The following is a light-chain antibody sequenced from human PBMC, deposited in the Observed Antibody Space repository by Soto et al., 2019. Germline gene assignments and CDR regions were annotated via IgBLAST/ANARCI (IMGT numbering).Light chain of an antibody. Sequence: QSALTQPASACGSPGQAITISCTGSSSDVGSYKLVSWHQQYPGKAPKLMIHEGSKRPSGVSNRFSGSKSGNTASVTISGLQAEDEADYYCCSSAGRSTMVFGGGTKFAVL. J-gene: IGLJ3*02. CDR3: CSSAGRSTMV. V-gene: IGLV2-23*01. CDR2: EGS. CDR1: SSDVGSYKL.